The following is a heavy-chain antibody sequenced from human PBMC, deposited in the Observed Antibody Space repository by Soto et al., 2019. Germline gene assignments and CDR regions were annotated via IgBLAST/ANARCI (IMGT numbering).Heavy chain of an antibody. V-gene: IGHV4-31*03. Sequence: QVRLQESGPGLVKPSETLSLTCSVSGAALNSGNYYWSWIRQVPGKVLEWIGHIYVTGAVDYNPSLWDRITISQDTSERQFSLNLRLVTAADTAVYYCARLRIATNNYKWFDPWGQGTLVTVSS. D-gene: IGHD2-21*01. J-gene: IGHJ5*02. CDR3: ARLRIATNNYKWFDP. CDR1: GAALNSGNYY. CDR2: IYVTGAV.